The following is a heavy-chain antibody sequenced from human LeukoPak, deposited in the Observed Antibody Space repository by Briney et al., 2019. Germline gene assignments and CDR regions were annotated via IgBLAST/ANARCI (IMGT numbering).Heavy chain of an antibody. D-gene: IGHD2-15*01. Sequence: GGSLRLSCAASGFTFSSYAMSWVRQAPGKGLEWVSAISGSGGSTYYADSVKGRFTISRDNSKNTLYLQMNSLRAEDTAVYYCANEYCSGGSCYNDAFDIWGQGTMVTVSS. CDR1: GFTFSSYA. CDR2: ISGSGGST. CDR3: ANEYCSGGSCYNDAFDI. V-gene: IGHV3-23*01. J-gene: IGHJ3*02.